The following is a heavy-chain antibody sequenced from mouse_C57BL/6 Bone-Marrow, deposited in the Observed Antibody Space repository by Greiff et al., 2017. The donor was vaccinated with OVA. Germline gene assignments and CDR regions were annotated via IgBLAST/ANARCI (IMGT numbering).Heavy chain of an antibody. CDR3: AREVGRAY. CDR1: GFTFSSYA. Sequence: EVKLMESGEGLVKPGGSLKLSCAASGFTFSSYAMSWVRQTPEKRLEWVATISDGGSYTYYPDNVKGRFTISRDNAKNNLYLQMSHLKSEDTAMYYCAREVGRAYWGQGTLVTVSA. V-gene: IGHV5-4*01. D-gene: IGHD4-1*01. J-gene: IGHJ3*01. CDR2: ISDGGSYT.